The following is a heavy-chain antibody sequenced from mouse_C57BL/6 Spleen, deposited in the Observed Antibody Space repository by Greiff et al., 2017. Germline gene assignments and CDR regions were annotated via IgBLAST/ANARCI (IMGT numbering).Heavy chain of an antibody. CDR2: IHPNSGST. V-gene: IGHV1-64*01. CDR1: GYTFTSYW. J-gene: IGHJ3*01. CDR3: ATGRGLRPAWFAY. Sequence: VQLQQPGAELVKPGASVKLSCKASGYTFTSYWMHWVKQRPGQGLEWIGMIHPNSGSTNYNEKFKSKATLTVDKSSSTAYMQLSSLTSEDSAVYYCATGRGLRPAWFAYWGQGTLVTVSA. D-gene: IGHD2-4*01.